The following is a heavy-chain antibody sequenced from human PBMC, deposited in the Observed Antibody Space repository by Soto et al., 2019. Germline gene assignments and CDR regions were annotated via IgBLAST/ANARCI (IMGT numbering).Heavy chain of an antibody. V-gene: IGHV4-34*01. CDR3: ARGGGYCSGGSCYSGAYYYYYYMDV. CDR2: INHSGST. Sequence: SETLSLTCAVYGGSFSGYYWSWIRQPPGKGLEWIGEINHSGSTNYNPSLKSRVTISVDTSKNQFSLKLSSVTAADTAVYYCARGGGYCSGGSCYSGAYYYYYYMDVWGKGTTVTVSS. J-gene: IGHJ6*03. CDR1: GGSFSGYY. D-gene: IGHD2-15*01.